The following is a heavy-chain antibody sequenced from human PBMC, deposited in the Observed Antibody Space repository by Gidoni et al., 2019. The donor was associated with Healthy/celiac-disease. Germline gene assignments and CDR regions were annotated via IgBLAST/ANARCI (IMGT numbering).Heavy chain of an antibody. V-gene: IGHV3-48*03. CDR1: GFTFSSYE. CDR3: ARDQIPYPGSPVIVVVTVDAFDI. Sequence: EVQLVESGGGLVQPGGSLRLSCAASGFTFSSYEMNWVRQAPGKGLDLVSYISSSGSTIYYADSVKGRFTISRDNAKNSLYLQMNSLRAEDTAVYYCARDQIPYPGSPVIVVVTVDAFDIWGQGTMVTVSS. J-gene: IGHJ3*02. CDR2: ISSSGSTI. D-gene: IGHD3-22*01.